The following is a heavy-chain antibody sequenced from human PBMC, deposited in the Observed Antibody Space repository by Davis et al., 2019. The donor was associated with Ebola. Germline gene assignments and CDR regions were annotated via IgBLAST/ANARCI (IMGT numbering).Heavy chain of an antibody. CDR2: ISASGVTT. Sequence: GGSLRLSCSVSGFTFRDYAMNWVRQAPGKGLEWVATISASGVTTYYTDSVQGRFTISRDNSRDTLYLHMNSLRPEDTAVYYCAKDLHVWGNFGGHYGMDVWGQGTTVTVSS. J-gene: IGHJ6*02. CDR1: GFTFRDYA. V-gene: IGHV3-23*01. CDR3: AKDLHVWGNFGGHYGMDV. D-gene: IGHD3-16*01.